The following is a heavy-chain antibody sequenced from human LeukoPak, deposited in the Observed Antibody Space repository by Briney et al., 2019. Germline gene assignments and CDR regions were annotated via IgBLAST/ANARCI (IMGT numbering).Heavy chain of an antibody. CDR1: GFTFNSYG. CDR3: ARETVGIDY. Sequence: GGSLRLSCAASGFTFNSYGMIWVRQAPGKGLEWVSYISSSSSTITYADSVRGRFTISRDNAKNSLYLQMNSLRAEDTAVYYCARETVGIDYWGQGTLVTVSS. J-gene: IGHJ4*02. D-gene: IGHD4-23*01. CDR2: ISSSSSTI. V-gene: IGHV3-48*01.